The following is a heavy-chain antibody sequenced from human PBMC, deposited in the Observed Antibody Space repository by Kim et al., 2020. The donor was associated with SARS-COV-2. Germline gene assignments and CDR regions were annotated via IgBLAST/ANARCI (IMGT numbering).Heavy chain of an antibody. Sequence: SVKVSCKASGGTFSSYAISWVRQAPGQGLEWMGGIIPIFGTANYAQKFQGRVTITADESTSTAYMELSSLRSEDTAVYYCARERPRAAGMGVVVPAANYYYYGMDVWGQGTTVTVSS. CDR2: IIPIFGTA. V-gene: IGHV1-69*13. CDR3: ARERPRAAGMGVVVPAANYYYYGMDV. CDR1: GGTFSSYA. J-gene: IGHJ6*02. D-gene: IGHD2-2*01.